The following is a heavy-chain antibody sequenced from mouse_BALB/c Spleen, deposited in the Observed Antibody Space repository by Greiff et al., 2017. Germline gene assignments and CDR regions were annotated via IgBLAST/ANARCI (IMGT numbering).Heavy chain of an antibody. D-gene: IGHD1-1*01. J-gene: IGHJ1*01. V-gene: IGHV1-63*02. CDR3: ARGNYYGSSYWYFDV. Sequence: VQLQQSGAELVRPGTSVKISCKASGYTFTNYWLGWVKQRPGHGLEWIGDIYPGGGYTNYNEKFKGKATLTADTSSSTAYMQLSRLTSEDSAVYFCARGNYYGSSYWYFDVWGAGTTVTVSS. CDR1: GYTFTNYW. CDR2: IYPGGGYT.